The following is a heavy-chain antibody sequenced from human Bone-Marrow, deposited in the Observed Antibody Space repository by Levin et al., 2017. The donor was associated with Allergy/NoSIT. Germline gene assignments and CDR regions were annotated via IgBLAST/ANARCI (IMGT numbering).Heavy chain of an antibody. V-gene: IGHV3-7*01. D-gene: IGHD6-19*01. CDR2: IKQDGSEK. J-gene: IGHJ4*02. CDR1: GLTLSNYY. CDR3: ARGRGWLVED. Sequence: GGSLRLSCAASGLTLSNYYMTWVHQAPGKGLEWVANIKQDGSEKFYVDSVKGRFTISRDNARNSLYLQMNSLRAEDTAVYYCARGRGWLVEDWGQGTLVTVSS.